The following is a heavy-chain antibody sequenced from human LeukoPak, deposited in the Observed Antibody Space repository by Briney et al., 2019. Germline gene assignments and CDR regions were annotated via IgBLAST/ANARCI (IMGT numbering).Heavy chain of an antibody. V-gene: IGHV3-74*01. CDR2: INTDGTVT. J-gene: IGHJ4*02. D-gene: IGHD6-19*01. CDR1: GFTFSKYW. CDR3: ATKQWLAPPPDS. Sequence: GGSLRRSCAASGFTFSKYWMLWVRQAPGKGLESVSRINTDGTVTTYADSVKGRFTVSRDNADNTMFLQMNSVRDEDTAVYYCATKQWLAPPPDSWGQGTPVTVSS.